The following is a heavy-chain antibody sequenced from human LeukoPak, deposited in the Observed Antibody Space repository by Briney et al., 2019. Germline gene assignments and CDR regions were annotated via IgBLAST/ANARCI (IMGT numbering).Heavy chain of an antibody. CDR2: IYYSGST. CDR3: ASPYKPAQVDAFDI. Sequence: SETLSLTCTVSGGSISSNYWSWIRQPPGKGLEWIGYIYYSGSTNYNPSLKSRVTISVDTSKNQFSLKLSSVTAADTAVYYCASPYKPAQVDAFDIWGQGTMVTVSS. D-gene: IGHD1-14*01. J-gene: IGHJ3*02. V-gene: IGHV4-59*01. CDR1: GGSISSNY.